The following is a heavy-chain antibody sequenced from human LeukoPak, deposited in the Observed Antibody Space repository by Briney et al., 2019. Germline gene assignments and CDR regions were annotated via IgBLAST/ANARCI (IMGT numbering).Heavy chain of an antibody. CDR3: ARDDNMVRGVIVAFDI. CDR2: INPSGGST. Sequence: ASVKVSCKASGYTFTSYYMHWVRQAPGQGLEWMGIINPSGGSTSYAQKFQGRVTMTRDTSTSTVYMELSSLRSEDTAVYYCARDDNMVRGVIVAFDIWGQGTMVTVSS. V-gene: IGHV1-46*01. J-gene: IGHJ3*02. D-gene: IGHD3-10*01. CDR1: GYTFTSYY.